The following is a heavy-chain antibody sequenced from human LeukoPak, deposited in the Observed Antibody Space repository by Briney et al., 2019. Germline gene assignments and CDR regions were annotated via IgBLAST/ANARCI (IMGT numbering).Heavy chain of an antibody. D-gene: IGHD5-24*01. V-gene: IGHV4-59*01. J-gene: IGHJ2*01. CDR1: GGSISSYY. CDR3: ARDQGWLPLEGYFDL. CDR2: IYYSGST. Sequence: KPSETLSLTCTVSGGSISSYYWSWIRQPPGKGLEWIGYIYYSGSTNYNPSLKSRVTVSVDTSKNQFSLKLSSVTAADTAVYYCARDQGWLPLEGYFDLWGRGTLVTVSS.